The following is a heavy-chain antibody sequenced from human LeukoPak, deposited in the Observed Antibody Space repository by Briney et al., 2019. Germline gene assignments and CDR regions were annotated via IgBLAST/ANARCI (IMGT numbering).Heavy chain of an antibody. CDR3: ARALGYCSSTSCSYFDY. J-gene: IGHJ4*02. CDR2: IIPIFGTA. Sequence: ASVKVSCKASGATFSSYAISWVRQSPGQGLEWMGGIIPIFGTANYAQKFQGRVTITADKSASTAYMELSSLRSEDTAVYYCARALGYCSSTSCSYFDYWGQGTLVTVSS. CDR1: GATFSSYA. D-gene: IGHD2-2*01. V-gene: IGHV1-69*06.